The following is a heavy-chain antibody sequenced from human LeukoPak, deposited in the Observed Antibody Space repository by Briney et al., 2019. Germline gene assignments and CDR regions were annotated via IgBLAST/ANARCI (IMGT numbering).Heavy chain of an antibody. Sequence: SETLSLTCTVSGGSISSGGYYWSWIRQHPGKGLEWIGYIYYSGSTYYNPSLKSRVTISVDTSKNQFSLKLSSVTAADTAAYYCARGGALPDDAFDIWGQGTMVTVSS. CDR1: GGSISSGGYY. V-gene: IGHV4-31*03. J-gene: IGHJ3*02. CDR2: IYYSGST. CDR3: ARGGALPDDAFDI. D-gene: IGHD1-14*01.